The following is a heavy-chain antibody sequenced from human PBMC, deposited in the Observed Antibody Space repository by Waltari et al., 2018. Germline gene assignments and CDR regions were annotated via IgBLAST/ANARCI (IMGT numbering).Heavy chain of an antibody. Sequence: EMQLVESGGGLVQPGGSLRLFWAASDFTFRNYWRTWVRQAPGRGLEWVANINEDGSKSFYVDSVKGRFTISRDNAKNSLYLQMNSLRAEDTAIYYCASGPDHGDFWGQGTLVTVSS. CDR3: ASGPDHGDF. J-gene: IGHJ4*02. CDR2: INEDGSKS. CDR1: DFTFRNYW. V-gene: IGHV3-7*01.